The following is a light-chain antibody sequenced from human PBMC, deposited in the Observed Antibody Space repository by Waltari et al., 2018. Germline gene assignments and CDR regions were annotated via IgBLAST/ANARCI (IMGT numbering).Light chain of an antibody. V-gene: IGKV3-11*01. J-gene: IGKJ3*01. CDR1: QSVSRY. CDR2: DAS. CDR3: QQRSSWPIFT. Sequence: EIVLTQSPATLSLSPGERATLSCRASQSVSRYLAWYQQKPGQAPRLLIYDASNRATGIPARFSGSVSGTDFTLTISSLEPEDFAVYYCQQRSSWPIFTFGPGTKVDIK.